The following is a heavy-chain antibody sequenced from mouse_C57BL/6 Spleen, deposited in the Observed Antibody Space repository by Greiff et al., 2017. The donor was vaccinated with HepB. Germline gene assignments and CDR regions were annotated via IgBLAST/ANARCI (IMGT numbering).Heavy chain of an antibody. V-gene: IGHV1-82*01. CDR2: IYPGDGDT. J-gene: IGHJ4*01. CDR1: GYAFSSSW. D-gene: IGHD2-3*01. Sequence: QVQLQQSGPELVKPGASVKISCKASGYAFSSSWMNWVKQRPGKGLEWIGRIYPGDGDTNYNGKFKGKATLTADKSSSTAYMQLSSLTSEDSAVYFCARREPYDGHYAMDYWGQGTSVTVSS. CDR3: ARREPYDGHYAMDY.